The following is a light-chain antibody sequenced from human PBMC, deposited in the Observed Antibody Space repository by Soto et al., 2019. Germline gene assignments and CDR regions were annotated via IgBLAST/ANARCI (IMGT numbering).Light chain of an antibody. CDR2: DVS. J-gene: IGKJ1*01. V-gene: IGKV1-5*01. Sequence: DIQMTQSPSTLSASVGDRVTITCRASQSISDSLAWYQQKPGKAPDLLISDVSSLERGVASRFSGSGSGTEFTLTISSMXXXXXXXYYCQQYHGYSRTFGQGTKVEI. CDR3: QQYHGYSRT. CDR1: QSISDS.